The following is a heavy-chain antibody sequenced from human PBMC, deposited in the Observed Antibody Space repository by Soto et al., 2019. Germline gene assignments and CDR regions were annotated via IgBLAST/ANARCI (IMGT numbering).Heavy chain of an antibody. Sequence: EVQLLEAGGGLVQPGGSLRLSSAASGFTFSNYAMSWVRQAPGKGLEWVSPISGSGENTYYADSVKGRFTISRDNSKNTLYLQMHSLRAEDTAVYYCAKTRGQSYYHAVDVGGQGTTVIVSS. J-gene: IGHJ6*02. CDR3: AKTRGQSYYHAVDV. V-gene: IGHV3-23*01. CDR2: ISGSGENT. CDR1: GFTFSNYA.